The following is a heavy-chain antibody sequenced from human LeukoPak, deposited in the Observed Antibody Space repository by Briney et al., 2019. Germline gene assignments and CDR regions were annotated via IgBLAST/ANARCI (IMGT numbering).Heavy chain of an antibody. J-gene: IGHJ5*02. CDR1: GYTFTGYG. CDR2: ISAYNGNT. D-gene: IGHD2-15*01. V-gene: IGHV1-18*01. CDR3: ARVVVVAAPTGWFDP. Sequence: ASVKVSCKASGYTFTGYGISWVRQAPGQGLEWMGWISAYNGNTNYAQKLQGRVTMTTDTSTSTAYMELRSLRSDDTAVYYCARVVVVAAPTGWFDPWGQGTLVTVSS.